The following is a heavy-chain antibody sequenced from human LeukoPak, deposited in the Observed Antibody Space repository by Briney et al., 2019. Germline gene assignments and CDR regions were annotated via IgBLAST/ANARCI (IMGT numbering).Heavy chain of an antibody. V-gene: IGHV3-9*01. CDR1: GFTFDDYA. CDR2: ISWNSGSI. CDR3: AREMGGYPFDY. D-gene: IGHD5-12*01. Sequence: GGSLRLSCAASGFTFDDYAMHWVRQAPGKGLEWVSGISWNSGSIGYADSVKGRFTISRDNAKNPLYLQMNSLRAEDTAVYYCAREMGGYPFDYWGQGTLVTVSS. J-gene: IGHJ4*02.